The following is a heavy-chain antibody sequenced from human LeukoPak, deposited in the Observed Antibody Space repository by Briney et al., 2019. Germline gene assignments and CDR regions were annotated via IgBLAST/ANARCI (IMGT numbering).Heavy chain of an antibody. CDR3: ARDRRPFYYYYYYMDV. CDR2: INPSGGST. J-gene: IGHJ6*03. CDR1: GYTFTSYY. Sequence: ASVKASCKASGYTFTSYYMHWVRQAPGQGLEWMGIINPSGGSTSYAQKFQGRVTMTRDTSTSTVYMELSSLRSEDTAVYYCARDRRPFYYYYYYMDVWGKGTAVTVSS. V-gene: IGHV1-46*01.